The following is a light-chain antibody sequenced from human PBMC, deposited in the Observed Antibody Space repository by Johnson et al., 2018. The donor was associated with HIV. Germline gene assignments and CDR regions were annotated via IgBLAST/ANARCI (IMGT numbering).Light chain of an antibody. CDR2: ENN. CDR1: SSNIRNNY. Sequence: QSVLTQPPSVSAAPGQKVTISCSGTSSNIRNNYVSWYQQLPGTAPKLLIYENNKRPSGIPDRFSGSKSGTSATLGITGLQTGDEADYYCGTWDSSLSALYVFGTWTKVTVL. J-gene: IGLJ1*01. V-gene: IGLV1-51*02. CDR3: GTWDSSLSALYV.